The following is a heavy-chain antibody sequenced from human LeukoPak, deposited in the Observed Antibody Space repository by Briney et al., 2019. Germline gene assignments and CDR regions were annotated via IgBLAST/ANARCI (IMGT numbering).Heavy chain of an antibody. V-gene: IGHV1-69*01. CDR3: ARVFFEAFEGYCSSTSCPAPLDY. Sequence: SVKVSCKASGGTFSSYAISWVRQAPVQGLEWMGGIIPIFGTANYAQKFQGRVTITADESTSTAYMELSSLRSEDTAVYYCARVFFEAFEGYCSSTSCPAPLDYWGQGTLVTVSS. CDR2: IIPIFGTA. J-gene: IGHJ4*02. D-gene: IGHD2-2*01. CDR1: GGTFSSYA.